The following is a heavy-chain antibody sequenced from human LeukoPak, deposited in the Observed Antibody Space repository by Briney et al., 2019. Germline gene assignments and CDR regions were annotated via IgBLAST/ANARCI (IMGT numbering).Heavy chain of an antibody. CDR3: ARVPYSGSCYDY. Sequence: SETLSLTCTVSGGSISSGGYYWSWIRQHPGKGLEWIGYIYHSGNTYYNPSLKSRVTISVDTSKNQFSLKLSSVTAADTAVYYCARVPYSGSCYDYWGQGTLVTVSS. V-gene: IGHV4-31*03. D-gene: IGHD1-26*01. CDR1: GGSISSGGYY. J-gene: IGHJ4*02. CDR2: IYHSGNT.